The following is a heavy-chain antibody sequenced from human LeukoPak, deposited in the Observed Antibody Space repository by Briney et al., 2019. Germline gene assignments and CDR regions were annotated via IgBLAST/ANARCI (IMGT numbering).Heavy chain of an antibody. Sequence: SVKVSCKASGGTFSSYAISWVRQAPGKGLDWMGRIIPIFGIANYPQKFQGRVTITANKSTNTAYMELSRLSSEDMAVYYCAKGTMVRIDYWGQGPLVIVSS. CDR2: IIPIFGIA. V-gene: IGHV1-69*04. J-gene: IGHJ4*02. D-gene: IGHD3-10*01. CDR3: AKGTMVRIDY. CDR1: GGTFSSYA.